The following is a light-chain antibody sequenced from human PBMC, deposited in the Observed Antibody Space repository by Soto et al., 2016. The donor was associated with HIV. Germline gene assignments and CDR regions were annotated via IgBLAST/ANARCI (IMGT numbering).Light chain of an antibody. J-gene: IGKJ1*01. CDR3: QQYNNYRWT. V-gene: IGKV1-5*03. Sequence: DMQMTQSPSTLSASVGDRVTITCRASQSISDWLAWYQQKPGKAPKLVIYKASNLESGVPSRFSGSGSGTEFTLTISSLQPDDFATYYCQQYNNYRWTFGQGTKVE. CDR2: KAS. CDR1: QSISDW.